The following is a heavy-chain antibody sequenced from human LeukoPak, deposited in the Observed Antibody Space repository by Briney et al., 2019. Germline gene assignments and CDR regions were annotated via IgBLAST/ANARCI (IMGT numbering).Heavy chain of an antibody. Sequence: GGSLRLSCAASGFTFSSYAMSWVRQAPGKGLEWVSAISGSGGSTYYADSVKGRFTISRDNSKNTLYLQMNSLRAEDTAVYYCVKDGGSSSWYPDYWGQGTLVTVSS. CDR3: VKDGGSSSWYPDY. CDR1: GFTFSSYA. J-gene: IGHJ4*02. D-gene: IGHD6-13*01. CDR2: ISGSGGST. V-gene: IGHV3-23*01.